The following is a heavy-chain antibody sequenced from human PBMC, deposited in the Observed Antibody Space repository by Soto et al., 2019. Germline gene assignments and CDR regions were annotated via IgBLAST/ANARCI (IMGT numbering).Heavy chain of an antibody. J-gene: IGHJ4*02. D-gene: IGHD6-13*01. CDR2: IYYSGST. CDR1: GGSISSSSYY. Sequence: QLQLQESGPGLVKPSETLSLTCTVSGGSISSSSYYWGWIRQPPGKGLEWIGSIYYSGSTYYNPSLKSRVTISVDTSKNQFSLKLSCVTAADTAVYYCARQRGIAAAGPYYFDYWGQGTLVTVSS. CDR3: ARQRGIAAAGPYYFDY. V-gene: IGHV4-39*01.